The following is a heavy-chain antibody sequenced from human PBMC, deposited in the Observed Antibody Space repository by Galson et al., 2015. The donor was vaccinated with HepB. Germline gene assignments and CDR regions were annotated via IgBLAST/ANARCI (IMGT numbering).Heavy chain of an antibody. D-gene: IGHD1-26*01. Sequence: SVKVSCKASGYTFTSYAMHWVRQAPGQRLEWMGWINAGNGNTKYSQKFQGRVTITRDTSASTTYMELSSLRSEDTAVYYCARYGSWRLFDAFDIWGQGTMVTVSP. J-gene: IGHJ3*02. CDR3: ARYGSWRLFDAFDI. CDR1: GYTFTSYA. CDR2: INAGNGNT. V-gene: IGHV1-3*01.